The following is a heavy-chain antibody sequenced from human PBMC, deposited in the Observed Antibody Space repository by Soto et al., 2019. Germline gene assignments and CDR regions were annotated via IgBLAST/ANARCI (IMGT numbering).Heavy chain of an antibody. J-gene: IGHJ6*02. CDR2: ISWDGGST. Sequence: EVQLVESGGVVVQPGGSLRLSCAASGFTFDDYTMHWVRQAPGKGLEWVSLISWDGGSTYYADSVKGRFTISRDNSKNSLYLQMNSLRTEDTALYYCAKGRCSSTSCYGDDYYYGMDVWGQGTTVTVSS. CDR3: AKGRCSSTSCYGDDYYYGMDV. CDR1: GFTFDDYT. V-gene: IGHV3-43*01. D-gene: IGHD2-2*01.